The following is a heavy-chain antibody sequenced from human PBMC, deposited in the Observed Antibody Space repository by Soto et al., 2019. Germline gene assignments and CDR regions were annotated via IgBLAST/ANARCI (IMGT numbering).Heavy chain of an antibody. Sequence: QVHLVESGGGVVQPGGSLRLSCAGYGFTFSDYGMHWVRQAPGKGLEWVAVLWYDGSGEYYTDSVRGRFTIYKVNSKNTLYLQMNNLRDEDTGVYYCARDSVRFLEHFSKDYFDYWGQGTRVTVSS. CDR1: GFTFSDYG. CDR3: ARDSVRFLEHFSKDYFDY. V-gene: IGHV3-33*08. J-gene: IGHJ4*02. D-gene: IGHD3-3*01. CDR2: LWYDGSGE.